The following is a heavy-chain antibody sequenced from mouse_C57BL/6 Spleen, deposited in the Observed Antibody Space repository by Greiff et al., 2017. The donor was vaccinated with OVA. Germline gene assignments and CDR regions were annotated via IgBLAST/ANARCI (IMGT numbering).Heavy chain of an antibody. CDR2: IYPGDGDT. D-gene: IGHD2-4*01. CDR1: GYAFSSSW. Sequence: VQLQQSGPELVKPGASVKISCKASGYAFSSSWMNWVKQRPGKGLEWIGRIYPGDGDTNYNGKFKSKATLTADKSSSTAYMQLSSLTSEDSAVYFCALYDYGFDYWGQGTTLTVSS. V-gene: IGHV1-82*01. CDR3: ALYDYGFDY. J-gene: IGHJ2*01.